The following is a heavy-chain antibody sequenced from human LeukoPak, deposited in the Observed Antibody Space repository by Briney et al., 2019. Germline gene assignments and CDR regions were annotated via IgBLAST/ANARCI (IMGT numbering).Heavy chain of an antibody. CDR1: GFSFSSYT. Sequence: GGSLRLSCAASGFSFSSYTMNWVRQAPGKGLEWVSSISSSSSYIYYADSVKGRITISRDNAKNSLYLQVNSLRAEDTAVYYCASSMYYYDSSGYYFDYWGQGTLVTVSS. D-gene: IGHD3-22*01. CDR2: ISSSSSYI. CDR3: ASSMYYYDSSGYYFDY. J-gene: IGHJ4*02. V-gene: IGHV3-21*01.